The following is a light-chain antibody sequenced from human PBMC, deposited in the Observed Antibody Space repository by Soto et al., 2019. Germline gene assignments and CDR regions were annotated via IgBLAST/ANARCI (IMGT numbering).Light chain of an antibody. J-gene: IGKJ1*01. CDR2: GAS. CDR1: QSVSND. V-gene: IGKV3-15*01. CDR3: QQYNNWPRT. Sequence: EIVMTQSPATLSVSPGERATRSCRASQSVSNDLAWYHQKPGQAPRLLIYGASTRATGIPARFSGSGSGTEFTLTISSLQSEDFAVYYCQQYNNWPRTFGQGTKVDIK.